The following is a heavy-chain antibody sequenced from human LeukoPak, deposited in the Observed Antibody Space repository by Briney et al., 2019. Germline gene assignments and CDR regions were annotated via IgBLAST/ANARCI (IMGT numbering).Heavy chain of an antibody. V-gene: IGHV3-30-3*01. Sequence: PGRSLRLSCAASGFTFSSYAMHWVRQAPGKGLEWVAVISYDGSNKYYADSVKGRFTISRDNSKNTLYLQMNSLRAEDTAVYYRASYTGGTVTTYGWFDPWGQGTLVTVSS. CDR3: ASYTGGTVTTYGWFDP. CDR2: ISYDGSNK. J-gene: IGHJ5*02. CDR1: GFTFSSYA. D-gene: IGHD4-17*01.